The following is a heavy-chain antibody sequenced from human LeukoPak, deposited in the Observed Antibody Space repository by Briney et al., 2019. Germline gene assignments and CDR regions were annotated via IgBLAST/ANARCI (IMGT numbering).Heavy chain of an antibody. CDR1: GYTFTSYG. CDR2: ISAYNGNT. J-gene: IGHJ3*02. Sequence: ASVTDSCKASGYTFTSYGISWVRQAPGQGLDWMGWISAYNGNTNYAQKLQGRVTMTTDTSTSTAYMELRSLRSDDKAVYYCARILVSTDAFDIWGQGTLVTVSS. CDR3: ARILVSTDAFDI. V-gene: IGHV1-18*01.